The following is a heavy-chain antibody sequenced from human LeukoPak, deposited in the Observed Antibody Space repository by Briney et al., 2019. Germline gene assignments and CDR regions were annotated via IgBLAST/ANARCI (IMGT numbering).Heavy chain of an antibody. Sequence: GGSLRLSCAASGFTFSSYSMNWVRQAPGKGLEWVSVMYSRGDTYYADSVKGRFTFSRDISKNMLYLQMNGLRPEDTAMYYCARDAPQVPAAGVLASWGQGTLVTVSS. D-gene: IGHD6-13*01. CDR2: MYSRGDT. J-gene: IGHJ5*02. V-gene: IGHV3-53*01. CDR3: ARDAPQVPAAGVLAS. CDR1: GFTFSSYS.